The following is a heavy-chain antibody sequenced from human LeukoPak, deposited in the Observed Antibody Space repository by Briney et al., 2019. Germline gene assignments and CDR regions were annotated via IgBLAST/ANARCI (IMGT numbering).Heavy chain of an antibody. CDR3: AGGHSGSSAKILYYYYMDV. D-gene: IGHD1-26*01. CDR1: GGSINSDF. Sequence: SETLSLTCVISGGSINSDFWSWIRQPAGKGLEWIGRVYTRRGTNYNPSLKCRVTISIDTAKNQISLKVRSVTAADTAVYYCAGGHSGSSAKILYYYYMDVWGKGTTVTVSS. CDR2: VYTRRGT. V-gene: IGHV4-4*07. J-gene: IGHJ6*03.